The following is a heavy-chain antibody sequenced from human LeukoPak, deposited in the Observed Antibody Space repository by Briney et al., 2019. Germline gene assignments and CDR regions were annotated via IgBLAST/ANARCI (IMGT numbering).Heavy chain of an antibody. CDR1: GFTFGDYA. V-gene: IGHV3-49*04. CDR3: TRVYYDILTGWDYYFDY. Sequence: GGSLRLSCTASGFTFGDYAMSWVRQAPGKGLEWVGFIRSKAYGGTTEYAASVKGRFTISRDDSKSIDYLQMNSLKTEDTAVYYCTRVYYDILTGWDYYFDYWGQGTLVTVSS. J-gene: IGHJ4*02. D-gene: IGHD3-9*01. CDR2: IRSKAYGGTT.